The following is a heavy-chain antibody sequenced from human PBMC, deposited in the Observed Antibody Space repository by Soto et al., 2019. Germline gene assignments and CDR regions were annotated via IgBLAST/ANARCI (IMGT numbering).Heavy chain of an antibody. Sequence: EVQLLETGGGLVEPGGSLRLAGAASGFTFNSYAMSWVRQAPGKGLEWVSAISGSGGSTYYADSVKGRFTISRDNSKNTLYLQMNSLRAEDTAVYYCATDRYCSGGSCYLIGWFDPWGQGTLVTFSS. CDR2: ISGSGGST. CDR1: GFTFNSYA. V-gene: IGHV3-23*01. D-gene: IGHD2-15*01. J-gene: IGHJ5*02. CDR3: ATDRYCSGGSCYLIGWFDP.